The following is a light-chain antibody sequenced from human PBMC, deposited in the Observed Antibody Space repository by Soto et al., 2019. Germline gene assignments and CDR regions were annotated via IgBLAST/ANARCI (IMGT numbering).Light chain of an antibody. CDR3: SSDAGSNKLV. CDR2: EVN. Sequence: QSALTQPPSASGSPGQSVTISCTGTSSDVGRYNFVSWYQQHPGKAPKLMIYEVNKRPSGVPDRFSGSKSGNTASLTVSGLQAEDEADYYCSSDAGSNKLVFGGGTKLTVL. V-gene: IGLV2-8*01. J-gene: IGLJ2*01. CDR1: SSDVGRYNF.